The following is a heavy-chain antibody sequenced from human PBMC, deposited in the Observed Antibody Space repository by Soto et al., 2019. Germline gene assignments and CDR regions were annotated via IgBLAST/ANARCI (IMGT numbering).Heavy chain of an antibody. Sequence: QVQLQESGPGLVKPSQTLSLTCTVSGGSISSGDYYWSWIRQPPGKGLEWIGYIYYSGSTNYNPSLKSRVTISVDTSKNQFSLKLSSVTAADTAVYYCARVGLGYCSGGSCYRGTHYYYGMDVWGQGTTVTVSS. D-gene: IGHD2-15*01. CDR3: ARVGLGYCSGGSCYRGTHYYYGMDV. CDR2: IYYSGST. V-gene: IGHV4-61*08. CDR1: GGSISSGDYY. J-gene: IGHJ6*02.